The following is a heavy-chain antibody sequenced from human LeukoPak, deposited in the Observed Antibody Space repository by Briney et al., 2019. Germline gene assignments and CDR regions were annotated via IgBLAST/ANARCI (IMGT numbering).Heavy chain of an antibody. Sequence: SETLSLTCAVYGGSFSGYYWSWIRQPPGKGLEWIGEINHSGSTNYNPSLKSRVTISVDTSKNQFSLKLSSVTAADTAVYYCAHLMNDAFDIWGQGTMVTVSS. CDR2: INHSGST. CDR3: AHLMNDAFDI. V-gene: IGHV4-34*01. J-gene: IGHJ3*02. CDR1: GGSFSGYY. D-gene: IGHD3-16*01.